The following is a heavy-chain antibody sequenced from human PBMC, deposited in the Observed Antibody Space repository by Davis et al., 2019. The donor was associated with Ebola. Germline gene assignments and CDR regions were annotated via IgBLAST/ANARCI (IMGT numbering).Heavy chain of an antibody. CDR1: GFTVSSNY. D-gene: IGHD5-18*01. CDR2: IYSGGST. CDR3: ARERGYPYYFDY. V-gene: IGHV3-53*01. J-gene: IGHJ4*02. Sequence: PGGSLRLSCAASGFTVSSNYMSWVRQAPGKGLEWVSVIYSGGSTYYADSVKGRFTISRDNSKNTLCLQMNSLRAEDTAVYYCARERGYPYYFDYWGQGTLVTVSS.